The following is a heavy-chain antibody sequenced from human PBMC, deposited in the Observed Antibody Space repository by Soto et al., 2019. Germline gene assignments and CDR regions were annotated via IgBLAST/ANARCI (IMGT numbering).Heavy chain of an antibody. J-gene: IGHJ6*02. CDR3: VRQGIGDLHGLVDV. CDR2: IYHTGDT. Sequence: QVQLQQSGPGLVKPSETLSLTCTVSSGPSRSHNWGWIRQPPGGGLEWIGYIYHTGDTSYNPSLGSRVTRSADTSTNHISLTLRSVTAADTAVYYCVRQGIGDLHGLVDVWGQGTRVSVSS. CDR1: SGPSRSHN. D-gene: IGHD3-10*01. V-gene: IGHV4-59*08.